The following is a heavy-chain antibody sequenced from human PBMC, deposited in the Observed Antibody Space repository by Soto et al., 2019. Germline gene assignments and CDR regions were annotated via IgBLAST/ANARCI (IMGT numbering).Heavy chain of an antibody. CDR3: ARGRGYYYGRSGYYFDQ. Sequence: SETLSLTCTVSGDSITRGDYYSSWIRQPPGKGLERIGYKHLNGSTYYNPSLKSRVTISVDTSRNQFSLKLSSLTAADTAVYYCARGRGYYYGRSGYYFDQWGQGALVTVSS. CDR1: GDSITRGDYY. V-gene: IGHV4-30-4*01. J-gene: IGHJ4*02. D-gene: IGHD3-22*01. CDR2: KHLNGST.